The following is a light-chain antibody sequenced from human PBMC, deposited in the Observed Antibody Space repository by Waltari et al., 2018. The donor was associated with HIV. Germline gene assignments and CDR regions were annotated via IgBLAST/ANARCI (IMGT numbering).Light chain of an antibody. CDR1: QRIVHNY. CDR2: SAS. Sequence: VLTQSPGPLSLSPGDRATLSCRASQRIVHNYLVLYQQKPGQPPRLLSYSASSRASGIPERLGGSGSGTDCTLTISRLDPADCAWYYWQQYGKTPWTFGQGSQVEFK. J-gene: IGKJ1*01. V-gene: IGKV3-20*01. CDR3: QQYGKTPWT.